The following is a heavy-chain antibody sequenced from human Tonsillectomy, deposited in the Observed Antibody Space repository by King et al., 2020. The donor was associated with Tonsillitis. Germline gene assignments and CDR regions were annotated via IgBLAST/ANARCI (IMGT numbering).Heavy chain of an antibody. Sequence: DVQLVESGGGLVQPGGSVRLSCTASGFAFDNFAMSWVRQAPGRGLEWVAAIVAGGFTTFIADSVKGRVTISRDNHKNTVSLHMDSLRADDTAEYFCAKCPTSVWGRYRDNYFDFWGHGTLVTVSS. CDR3: AKCPTSVWGRYRDNYFDF. CDR2: IVAGGFTT. J-gene: IGHJ4*01. D-gene: IGHD3-16*02. CDR1: GFAFDNFA. V-gene: IGHV3-23*04.